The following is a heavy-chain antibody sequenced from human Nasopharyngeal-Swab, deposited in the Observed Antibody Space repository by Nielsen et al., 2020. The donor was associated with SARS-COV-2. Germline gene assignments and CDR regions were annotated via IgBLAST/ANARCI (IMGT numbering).Heavy chain of an antibody. CDR3: AKDPRNTAMVNYFDY. V-gene: IGHV3-23*01. D-gene: IGHD5-18*01. CDR2: ISGSGGST. CDR1: GFTFSSYA. Sequence: GESLKISCAASGFTFSSYAMSWVRQAPGKGLEWDSAISGSGGSTYYADSVKGRFTISRDNSKNTLYLQMNSLRAEDTAVYYCAKDPRNTAMVNYFDYWGQGTLVTVSS. J-gene: IGHJ4*02.